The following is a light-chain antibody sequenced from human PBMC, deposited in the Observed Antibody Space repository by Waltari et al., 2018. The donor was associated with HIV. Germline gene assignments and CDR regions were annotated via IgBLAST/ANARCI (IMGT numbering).Light chain of an antibody. CDR1: NSNLGSTY. CDR2: RNN. J-gene: IGLJ3*02. V-gene: IGLV1-47*01. CDR3: AAWDDSLSGRV. Sequence: QSVLTQPPSASGTPGQTVTISCSGINSNLGSTYVYWYQQLPGTTPKPRIYRNNQRPAGVPERFSGSRSGTSASLAISGLRSEDEADYYCAAWDDSLSGRVFGGGTKVTVL.